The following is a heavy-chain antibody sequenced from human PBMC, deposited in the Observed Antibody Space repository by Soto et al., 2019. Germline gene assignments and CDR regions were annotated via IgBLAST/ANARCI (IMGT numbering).Heavy chain of an antibody. Sequence: SLILSFAASGFTFSSYEMNWVRQAPGTGLEWVSYISSSGSTIYYADSVKRRFTISRDNAKNSLYLQMNSLRAEDTAVYYCARSLGTTSYYYYRMDVWGQGTTVTVSS. V-gene: IGHV3-48*03. D-gene: IGHD1-7*01. J-gene: IGHJ6*02. CDR3: ARSLGTTSYYYYRMDV. CDR1: GFTFSSYE. CDR2: ISSSGSTI.